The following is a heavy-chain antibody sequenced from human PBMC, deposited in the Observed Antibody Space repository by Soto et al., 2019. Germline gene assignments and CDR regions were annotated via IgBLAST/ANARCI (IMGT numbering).Heavy chain of an antibody. CDR1: GYTFTGYY. J-gene: IGHJ6*02. V-gene: IGHV1-2*02. CDR2: INPNSGGT. Sequence: ASVKVSCKASGYTFTGYYMHWVRQAPGQGLGWMGWINPNSGGTNYAQKFQGRVTMTRDTSISTAYMELSRLRSDDTAVYYCARDPLYYYDSSGYPTDYYYYGMDVWGQGTTVTVSS. D-gene: IGHD3-22*01. CDR3: ARDPLYYYDSSGYPTDYYYYGMDV.